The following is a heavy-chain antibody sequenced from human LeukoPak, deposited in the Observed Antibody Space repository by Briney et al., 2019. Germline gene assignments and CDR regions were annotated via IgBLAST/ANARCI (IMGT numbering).Heavy chain of an antibody. CDR3: ARAPGGCGGTCAFVY. J-gene: IGHJ4*02. CDR2: IYTDGST. Sequence: PSETLSLTCTVSGGSTSNSFWSWIRQPAGKGLEWIGRIYTDGSTNSNPSLRSRLTMSLDTSNNQVSLKLTSVTAADTAVYLCARAPGGCGGTCAFVYWGQGILVTVSS. D-gene: IGHD2-15*01. V-gene: IGHV4-4*07. CDR1: GGSTSNSF.